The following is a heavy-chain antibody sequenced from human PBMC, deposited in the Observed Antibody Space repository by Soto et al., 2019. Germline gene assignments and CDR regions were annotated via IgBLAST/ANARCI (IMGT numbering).Heavy chain of an antibody. CDR1: GGSFSGYY. J-gene: IGHJ6*02. D-gene: IGHD2-21*01. V-gene: IGHV4-34*01. Sequence: PSETLSLTCAVYGGSFSGYYWSWIRQPPGKGLEWIGEINHSGSTNYNPSLKSRVTISVDTSKNQFSLKLSSVTAADTAVYYCATDRGVVDYYYYGMDVWGQGTTVTVSS. CDR2: INHSGST. CDR3: ATDRGVVDYYYYGMDV.